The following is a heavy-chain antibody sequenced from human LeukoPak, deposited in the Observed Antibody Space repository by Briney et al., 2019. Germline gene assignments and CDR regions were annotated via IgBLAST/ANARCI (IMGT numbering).Heavy chain of an antibody. CDR1: GFTFSSYA. CDR2: ISGSGVGT. J-gene: IGHJ4*02. CDR3: ARDRGITMVRGVSYYFDY. D-gene: IGHD3-10*01. Sequence: GGSLRLSCAASGFTFSSYAMSWVRQAPGKGLEWVSSISGSGVGTYYADSVKGRFTISRDNSKNTLYLQMNSLRAEDTAVYYCARDRGITMVRGVSYYFDYWGQGTLVTVSS. V-gene: IGHV3-23*01.